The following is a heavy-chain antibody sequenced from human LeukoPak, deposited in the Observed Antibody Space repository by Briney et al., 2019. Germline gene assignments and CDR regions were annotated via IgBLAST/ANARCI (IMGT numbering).Heavy chain of an antibody. D-gene: IGHD5-18*01. CDR3: ARDGLHTALFDY. V-gene: IGHV4-59*12. CDR1: GGSISNYY. CDR2: IYYSGNT. Sequence: SETLSLTCTVSGGSISNYYWTWIRQPPGKGLEWIGYIYYSGNTNYNPSLNSRVTISLDTSKNQFSLRLSSVTAADTAVYYCARDGLHTALFDYWGQGTLVTVSS. J-gene: IGHJ4*02.